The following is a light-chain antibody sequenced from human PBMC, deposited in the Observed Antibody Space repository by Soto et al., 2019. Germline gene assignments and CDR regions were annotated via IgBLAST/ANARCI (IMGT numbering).Light chain of an antibody. V-gene: IGKV3-20*01. CDR1: QTVRSSH. CDR2: ETS. J-gene: IGKJ2*01. Sequence: EIVLAQSPGTLSLSPGERVTLFCRANQTVRSSHLAWYQQKPGQAPGLLIFETSTRATDVPMRFSGSGSGTDFTLTISRLEPEDFAVYFCQQYDSSPYTFCQGTKLEIK. CDR3: QQYDSSPYT.